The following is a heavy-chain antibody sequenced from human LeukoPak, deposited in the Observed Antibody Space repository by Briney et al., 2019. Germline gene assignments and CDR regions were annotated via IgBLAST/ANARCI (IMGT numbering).Heavy chain of an antibody. Sequence: SVKVSCKASGGTFSSYAISWVRQARGQGLEWMGGIIPIFGTANYAQQFQGRITITADESTSTAYMELSSLRSEDTAVYYCATRPRSDGYKNFDYWGQGTLVTVSS. CDR2: IIPIFGTA. V-gene: IGHV1-69*01. D-gene: IGHD5-24*01. J-gene: IGHJ4*02. CDR3: ATRPRSDGYKNFDY. CDR1: GGTFSSYA.